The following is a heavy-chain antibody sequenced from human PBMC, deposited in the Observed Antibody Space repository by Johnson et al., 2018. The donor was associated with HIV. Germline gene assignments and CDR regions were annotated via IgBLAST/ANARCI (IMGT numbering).Heavy chain of an antibody. CDR2: IWYDGSNE. V-gene: IGHV3-33*06. CDR3: AKGACGGDCFSHDAFDI. CDR1: GFIFSTYG. J-gene: IGHJ3*02. Sequence: QVQVVESGGGVVQPGRSVRLYCAASGFIFSTYGMHWVRQAPGKGLEWVAVIWYDGSNEHYADSVTGRFTISRDDSKNTVYLQMNSLRAEDTAVYYCAKGACGGDCFSHDAFDIWGQGTMVTVSS. D-gene: IGHD2-21*02.